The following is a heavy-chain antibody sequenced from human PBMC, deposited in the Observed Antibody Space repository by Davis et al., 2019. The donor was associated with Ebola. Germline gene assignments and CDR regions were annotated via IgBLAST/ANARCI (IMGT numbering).Heavy chain of an antibody. Sequence: MPSETLSLTCTVSGGSVSSSDYYWGWIRQPPGKGLEWFGSINSVGSTYYKPSLRSRITMSVDTSKNQFSLKLSSVTAADTAVYYCARQVGATDYWGQGTLVTVSS. D-gene: IGHD1-26*01. CDR1: GGSVSSSDYY. CDR3: ARQVGATDY. V-gene: IGHV4-39*01. J-gene: IGHJ4*02. CDR2: INSVGST.